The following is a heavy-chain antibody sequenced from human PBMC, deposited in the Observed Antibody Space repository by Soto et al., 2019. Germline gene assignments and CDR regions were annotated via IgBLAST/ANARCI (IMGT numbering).Heavy chain of an antibody. CDR3: ARGRRTAVTIDY. J-gene: IGHJ4*02. Sequence: SETLSLTCTVSGGSISSYYWSWIRQPPGKGLEWIGYIYFRGSTNYNPSLKSRVTISVDTSKNQFFLKLSSVTAADTAVYHCARGRRTAVTIDYWGQGTLVTVSS. D-gene: IGHD4-17*01. CDR2: IYFRGST. V-gene: IGHV4-59*08. CDR1: GGSISSYY.